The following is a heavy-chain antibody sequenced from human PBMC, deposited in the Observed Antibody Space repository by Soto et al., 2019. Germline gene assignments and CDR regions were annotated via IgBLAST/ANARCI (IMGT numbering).Heavy chain of an antibody. V-gene: IGHV4-59*01. D-gene: IGHD6-19*01. CDR1: GGSISSYY. CDR3: ARAVAGTQYFDY. Sequence: LSETLSLTCTVSGGSISSYYWIWIRQPPVNGLEFIGYIYYIFSTNYNPSPKSRFTISLYTSKNHFSLKLISVTAAYTSVYYCARAVAGTQYFDYWGQGTMVTVSS. CDR2: IYYIFST. J-gene: IGHJ4*02.